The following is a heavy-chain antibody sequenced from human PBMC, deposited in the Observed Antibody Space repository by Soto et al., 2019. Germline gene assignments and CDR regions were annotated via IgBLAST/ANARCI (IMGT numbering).Heavy chain of an antibody. V-gene: IGHV1-69*13. J-gene: IGHJ4*02. Sequence: SVKVSFKASGGTFSSYAISWVRQAPGQGLEWMGGIIPIFGTANYAQKFQGRVTITADESTSTAYMELSSLRSEDTAVYYCARCGVRGVFLYFDYWGQGTLVTVSS. CDR2: IIPIFGTA. D-gene: IGHD3-10*01. CDR1: GGTFSSYA. CDR3: ARCGVRGVFLYFDY.